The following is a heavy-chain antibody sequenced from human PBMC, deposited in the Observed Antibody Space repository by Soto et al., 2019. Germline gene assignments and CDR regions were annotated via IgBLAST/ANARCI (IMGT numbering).Heavy chain of an antibody. J-gene: IGHJ6*02. CDR2: INHSGST. V-gene: IGHV4-34*01. CDR1: GGSFSGYY. CDR3: ARRLRNYYYYGMDV. Sequence: PSETLSFTCAVYGGSFSGYYWSWIRQPPGKGLEWIGEINHSGSTNYNPSLKSRVTISVDTSKNQFSLKLSSVTAADTAVYYCARRLRNYYYYGMDVWGQGTTVTVSS.